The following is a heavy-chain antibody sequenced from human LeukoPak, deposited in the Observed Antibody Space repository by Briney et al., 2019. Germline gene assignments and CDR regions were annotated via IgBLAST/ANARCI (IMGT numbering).Heavy chain of an antibody. D-gene: IGHD2-2*01. CDR3: AGLNCSSTSCLDY. V-gene: IGHV4-34*01. CDR1: GGSISGYY. Sequence: SETLSLTCTVSGGSISGYYWSWIRQPPGKGLEWIGEINHSGSTNYNPSLKSRVTLSVDTSKNQFSLKLSSVTAADTAVYYCAGLNCSSTSCLDYWGQGTLVTVSS. J-gene: IGHJ4*02. CDR2: INHSGST.